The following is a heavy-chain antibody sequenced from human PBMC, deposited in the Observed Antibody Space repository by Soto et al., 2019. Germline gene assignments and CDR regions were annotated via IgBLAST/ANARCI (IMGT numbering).Heavy chain of an antibody. CDR3: AASGSYRKHRIDY. D-gene: IGHD1-26*01. J-gene: IGHJ4*02. CDR1: GGSFSGYY. CDR2: INHSGST. V-gene: IGHV4-34*01. Sequence: SETLSLTCAVYGGSFSGYYWSWIRQPPGKGLERIGEINHSGSTNYNPSLKSRVTISVDTSKNQFSLKLSSVTAADTAVYYCAASGSYRKHRIDYWGQGTLVTVSS.